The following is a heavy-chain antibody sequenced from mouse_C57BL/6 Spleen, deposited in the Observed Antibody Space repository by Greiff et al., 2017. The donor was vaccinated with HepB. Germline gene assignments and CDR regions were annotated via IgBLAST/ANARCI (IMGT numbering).Heavy chain of an antibody. CDR3: IRSGVYSYYAMDY. CDR2: IYPGNSDT. V-gene: IGHV1-5*01. Sequence: VQLQQSGTVLARPGASVKMSCKTSGYTFTSYWMHWVKQRPGQGLEWIGAIYPGNSDTSYNQKFKGKAKLTAVTSASTAYMEISSLTNEDSAVYYCIRSGVYSYYAMDYWGQGTSVTVSS. D-gene: IGHD2-1*01. J-gene: IGHJ4*01. CDR1: GYTFTSYW.